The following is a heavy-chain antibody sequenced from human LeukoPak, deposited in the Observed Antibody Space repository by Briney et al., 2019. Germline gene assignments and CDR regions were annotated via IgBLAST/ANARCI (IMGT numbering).Heavy chain of an antibody. D-gene: IGHD2-21*02. CDR2: IWYDGTNK. CDR1: GFTFSNYG. J-gene: IGHJ4*02. Sequence: GGSLRLSCAASGFTFSNYGMHWVRQAPGKGLEWVAVIWYDGTNKYYVESVKGRFTISRDNSKNTLYLQMNSLRAEDTAVYYCARGGRRGGVVVTAPFDYWGQGTLVTVSS. CDR3: ARGGRRGGVVVTAPFDY. V-gene: IGHV3-33*01.